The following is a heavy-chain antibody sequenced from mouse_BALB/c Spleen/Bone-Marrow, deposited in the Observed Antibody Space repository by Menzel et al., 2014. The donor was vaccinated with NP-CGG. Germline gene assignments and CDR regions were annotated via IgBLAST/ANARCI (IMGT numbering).Heavy chain of an antibody. Sequence: QVQLQQSGAELARPGASVKMSCKASGYTFTSYTMHWVKQRPGQGLEWIGYIYPTTGYTNYNRTFKDKASMTADKSPSTAYMQLSSLTSEDSAVYYCARGVNYNYAYFDYWGQGTTLTVSS. V-gene: IGHV1-4*01. CDR2: IYPTTGYT. D-gene: IGHD1-1*01. CDR3: ARGVNYNYAYFDY. CDR1: GYTFTSYT. J-gene: IGHJ2*01.